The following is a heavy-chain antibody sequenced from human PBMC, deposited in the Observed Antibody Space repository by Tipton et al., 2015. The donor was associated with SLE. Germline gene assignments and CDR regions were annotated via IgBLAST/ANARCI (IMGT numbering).Heavy chain of an antibody. V-gene: IGHV4-4*02. Sequence: TLSLTCTVSGGSISSANGWSWVRQPPGKGLEWIGEIYHSGSTNYNPSLQSRVTILVDKSKNQLSLKLSSVTAADTAVYYCASGDFGDYVIESWGQGTLVTVSS. CDR2: IYHSGST. D-gene: IGHD4-17*01. J-gene: IGHJ4*02. CDR1: GGSISSANG. CDR3: ASGDFGDYVIES.